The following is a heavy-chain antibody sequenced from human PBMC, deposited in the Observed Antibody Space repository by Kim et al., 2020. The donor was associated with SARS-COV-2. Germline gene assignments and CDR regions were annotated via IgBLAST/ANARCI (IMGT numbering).Heavy chain of an antibody. CDR1: GFTFSSYG. D-gene: IGHD6-6*01. CDR3: AKAQSIAARRGGFDP. V-gene: IGHV3-30*18. J-gene: IGHJ5*02. Sequence: GGSLRLSCAASGFTFSSYGMHWVRQAPGKGLEWVAVISYDGSNKYYADSVKGRFTISRDNSKNTLYLQMNSLRAEDTAVYYCAKAQSIAARRGGFDPWGQGTLVTVSS. CDR2: ISYDGSNK.